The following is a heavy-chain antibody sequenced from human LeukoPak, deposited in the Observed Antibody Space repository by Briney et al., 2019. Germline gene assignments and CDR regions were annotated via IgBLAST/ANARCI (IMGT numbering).Heavy chain of an antibody. Sequence: GESLKISCKDSGYRFNNYWIAWVRQMPGKGLEWMGIIYPRDSDTRYSPSFQGQVTISTDNSISTAYLQWSSLKASDTAMYYCARVGSLVSIVAMNFDYWGQGTLVTVSS. CDR2: IYPRDSDT. J-gene: IGHJ4*02. V-gene: IGHV5-51*01. D-gene: IGHD5-12*01. CDR3: ARVGSLVSIVAMNFDY. CDR1: GYRFNNYW.